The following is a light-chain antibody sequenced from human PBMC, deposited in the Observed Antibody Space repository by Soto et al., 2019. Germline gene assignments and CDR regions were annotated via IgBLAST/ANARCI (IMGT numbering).Light chain of an antibody. CDR2: GAS. Sequence: AIQLTQSPSSLSASVGDRVSITCRASQGIRNDLGWYQHKPGKAPKLLIHGASSLQSGVPSRFSGSASGTEFTLTISSLQSEDLASYYCLQDHSYPWTFGQGTKVEI. CDR1: QGIRND. CDR3: LQDHSYPWT. J-gene: IGKJ1*01. V-gene: IGKV1-6*01.